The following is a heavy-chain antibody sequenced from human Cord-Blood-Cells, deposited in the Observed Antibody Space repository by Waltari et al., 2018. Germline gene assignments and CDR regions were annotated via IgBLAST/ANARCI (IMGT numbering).Heavy chain of an antibody. CDR2: INPSGST. CDR3: ARGPSLSIAARPNAFDI. J-gene: IGHJ3*02. Sequence: QVQLQQWGAGLLKPSETLSLTCAVYGGSFSGYYWSWIRQPPGKGLEWTGEINPSGSTNYNPSRKRRVTISVDTSKNQFSLKLSSVTAADTAVYYCARGPSLSIAARPNAFDIWGQGTMVTVSS. CDR1: GGSFSGYY. V-gene: IGHV4-34*01. D-gene: IGHD6-6*01.